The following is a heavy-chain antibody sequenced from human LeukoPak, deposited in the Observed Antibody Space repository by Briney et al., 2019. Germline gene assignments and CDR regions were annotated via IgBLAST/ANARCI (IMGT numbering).Heavy chain of an antibody. V-gene: IGHV1-2*06. J-gene: IGHJ4*02. CDR3: ARGGLRGYSGYEYWFGGYYSY. D-gene: IGHD5-12*01. CDR2: INPNSGGT. CDR1: GYTFTGYY. Sequence: GASVKVSCKASGYTFTGYYMHWVRQAPGQGLEWMGRINPNSGGTNYAQKFQGRVTMTRDTSISTAYMELSRLRSDDTAVYYCARGGLRGYSGYEYWFGGYYSYWGQGTLVTVSS.